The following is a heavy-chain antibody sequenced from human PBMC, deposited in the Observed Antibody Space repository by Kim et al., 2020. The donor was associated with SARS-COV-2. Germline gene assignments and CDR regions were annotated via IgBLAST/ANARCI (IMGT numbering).Heavy chain of an antibody. D-gene: IGHD4-17*01. V-gene: IGHV3-49*02. J-gene: IGHJ5*02. Sequence: SVKGRFTNSRDDSKSIAYLQMNSLKTEDTAVYYCTRAAYTTVVTPYWFDPWGQGTLVTVSS. CDR3: TRAAYTTVVTPYWFDP.